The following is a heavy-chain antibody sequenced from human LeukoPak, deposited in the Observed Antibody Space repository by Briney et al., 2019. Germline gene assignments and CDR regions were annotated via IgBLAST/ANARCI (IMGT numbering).Heavy chain of an antibody. D-gene: IGHD2-15*01. Sequence: SETLSLTCTVSGGSLTSYYWSWIRQPPGKGLEWIGYIYYSGSTNYNPSLKSRVTISVDTSKNEFSLKLSSVTAADTAVYYCARGLGYCSGGSCYSWDFDYWGQGTLVTVSS. J-gene: IGHJ4*02. CDR3: ARGLGYCSGGSCYSWDFDY. CDR2: IYYSGST. CDR1: GGSLTSYY. V-gene: IGHV4-59*01.